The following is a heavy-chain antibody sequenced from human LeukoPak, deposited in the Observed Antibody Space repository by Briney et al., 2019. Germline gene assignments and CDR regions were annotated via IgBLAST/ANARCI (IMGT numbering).Heavy chain of an antibody. V-gene: IGHV3-11*01. CDR2: ISRSGSTK. J-gene: IGHJ2*01. CDR3: ARVEEHYERSYWYFDL. CDR1: GFTFSDYN. D-gene: IGHD3-22*01. Sequence: PGGSLRLSCAASGFTFSDYNMRWIRQAPGKGLEWVSSISRSGSTKYYADSVKGRFTISRDNAKNSLFLQMNSLRAEDTAVYYCARVEEHYERSYWYFDLWGRGTLVTVSS.